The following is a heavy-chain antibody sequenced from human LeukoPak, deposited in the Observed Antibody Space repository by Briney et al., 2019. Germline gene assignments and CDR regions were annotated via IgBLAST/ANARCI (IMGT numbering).Heavy chain of an antibody. V-gene: IGHV4-30-2*01. Sequence: SQTLSLTCAVSGGSISSGGYSWSWIRQPPGKGLEWIGYIYHSGSTYYNPSLKSRVTISVDRSKNQFSLKLSSVTAADTAVYYCARVTIVVVPAVGGYNWFDPWGQGTLVTVSS. CDR2: IYHSGST. CDR1: GGSISSGGYS. CDR3: ARVTIVVVPAVGGYNWFDP. J-gene: IGHJ5*02. D-gene: IGHD2-2*01.